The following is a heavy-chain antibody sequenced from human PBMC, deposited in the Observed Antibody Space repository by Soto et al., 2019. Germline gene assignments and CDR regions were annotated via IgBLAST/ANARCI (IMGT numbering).Heavy chain of an antibody. D-gene: IGHD1-26*01. CDR2: SSVSGGST. CDR3: AKDGYSISCNNPLDY. J-gene: IGHJ4*02. V-gene: IGHV3-23*01. Sequence: GGSLRLSCAVSRVTFSSYAMCWGRQGPGKGLEWVSSSSVSGGSTYYAASVKGRFTISRDNSKNTLYLQMSTLSAEDTAVYYCAKDGYSISCNNPLDYWGQGTLVTVSS. CDR1: RVTFSSYA.